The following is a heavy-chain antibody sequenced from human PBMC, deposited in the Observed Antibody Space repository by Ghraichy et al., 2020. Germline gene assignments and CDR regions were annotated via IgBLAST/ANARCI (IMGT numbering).Heavy chain of an antibody. CDR1: GFTFSSYA. J-gene: IGHJ6*03. CDR3: ARQGYSSYLTDYYYYYYMDV. Sequence: GGSLRLSCAASGFTFSSYAMHWVRQAPGKGLEWVAVISYDGSNKYYADSVKGRFTISRDNSKNTLYLQMNSLRAEDTAVYYCARQGYSSYLTDYYYYYYMDVWGKGTTVTVSS. CDR2: ISYDGSNK. D-gene: IGHD1-1*01. V-gene: IGHV3-30-3*01.